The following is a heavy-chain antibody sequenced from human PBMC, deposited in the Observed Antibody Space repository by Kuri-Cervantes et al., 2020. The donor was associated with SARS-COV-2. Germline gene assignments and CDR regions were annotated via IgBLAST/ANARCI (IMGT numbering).Heavy chain of an antibody. J-gene: IGHJ2*01. V-gene: IGHV4-59*01. CDR1: GGSISSYY. Sequence: SETLSLTCTVSGGSISSYYWSWIRQPPGKGLEWIGYIYYSGSTNYNPSLKSRVTISVDTSKNQFSLKLSSVTAADTAVYYCARAARGGGIAVANPYWYFDLWGRGTLVTVSS. D-gene: IGHD6-19*01. CDR2: IYYSGST. CDR3: ARAARGGGIAVANPYWYFDL.